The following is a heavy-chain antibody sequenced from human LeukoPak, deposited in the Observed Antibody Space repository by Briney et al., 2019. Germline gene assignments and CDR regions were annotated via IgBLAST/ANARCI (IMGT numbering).Heavy chain of an antibody. Sequence: ASVKVSCKASGYTFTGYYMHWVRQATGQGLEWMGWFNPDSGGTNYAQKFQGRVTMTRDTSISTAYMELSRLRSDDTAVYYCARVDDRGHYYDSSGPRKLFDYWGQGTLVTVSS. D-gene: IGHD3-22*01. CDR1: GYTFTGYY. V-gene: IGHV1-2*02. J-gene: IGHJ4*02. CDR3: ARVDDRGHYYDSSGPRKLFDY. CDR2: FNPDSGGT.